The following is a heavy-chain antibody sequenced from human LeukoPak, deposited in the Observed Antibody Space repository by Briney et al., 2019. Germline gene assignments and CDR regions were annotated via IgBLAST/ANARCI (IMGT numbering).Heavy chain of an antibody. D-gene: IGHD4-17*01. CDR2: IYNSGST. J-gene: IGHJ4*02. CDR3: ARDGYGDYIFDY. CDR1: GGSISSYY. V-gene: IGHV4-59*01. Sequence: SETLSLTCTVSGGSISSYYWSWIRQPPGKGLEWIGYIYNSGSTNYNPSLKSRVTISVDTSKNQFSLKLSSVTAADTAVYYCARDGYGDYIFDYWGQGTLVTVSS.